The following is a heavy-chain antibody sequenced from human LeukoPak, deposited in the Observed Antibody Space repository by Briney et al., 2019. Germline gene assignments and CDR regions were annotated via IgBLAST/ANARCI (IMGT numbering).Heavy chain of an antibody. J-gene: IGHJ6*03. Sequence: SETLSLTCTVSGGSISRYYWSWIRQPPGKGLEWIGYIYYSGSTNYNPSLKSRVTISVDTSKNQFSLKLSSVTAADTAVYYCATHYYDSGPMDVWGKGTTVTVSS. CDR2: IYYSGST. CDR1: GGSISRYY. CDR3: ATHYYDSGPMDV. D-gene: IGHD3-22*01. V-gene: IGHV4-59*01.